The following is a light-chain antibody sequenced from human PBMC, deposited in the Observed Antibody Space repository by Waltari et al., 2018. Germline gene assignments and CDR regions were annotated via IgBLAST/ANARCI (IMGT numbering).Light chain of an antibody. Sequence: YQHLPGTAPKLRIYESNKRPSGIPDRVAGSNSGTTATLGITGLQTGDEADYYCGTWDSSLNVELIGGGTKLTVL. CDR2: ESN. J-gene: IGLJ2*01. V-gene: IGLV1-51*01. CDR3: GTWDSSLNVEL.